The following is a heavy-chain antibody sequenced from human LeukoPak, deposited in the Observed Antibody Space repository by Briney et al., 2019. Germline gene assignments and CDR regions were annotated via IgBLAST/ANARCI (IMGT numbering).Heavy chain of an antibody. CDR1: GGSISSYD. CDR2: IYYSGST. CDR3: ARGPGDYYYMDV. Sequence: PSETLSLTCTVSGGSISSYDWSWIRQPPGKGLEWIGYIYYSGSTNYNPSLKSRVTISVDTSKHQFSLKLSSVTAADTAVYYCARGPGDYYYMDVWGKGTTVTVSS. J-gene: IGHJ6*03. V-gene: IGHV4-59*01.